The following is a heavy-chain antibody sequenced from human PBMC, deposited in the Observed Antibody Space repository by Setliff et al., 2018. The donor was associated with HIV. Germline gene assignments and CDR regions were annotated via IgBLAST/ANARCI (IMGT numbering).Heavy chain of an antibody. D-gene: IGHD2-15*01. CDR1: GGSVSNYY. V-gene: IGHV4-4*07. CDR3: ARGVPLLPPNF. Sequence: KPSETLSLTCTVSGGSVSNYYWTWIRQSAGKGLEWIGHINTSGSTKYNPSLKSRLTMSVDSSGNQFSLRMTSTTAADTAIYYCARGVPLLPPNFWGQGTLVTVSS. J-gene: IGHJ4*02. CDR2: INTSGST.